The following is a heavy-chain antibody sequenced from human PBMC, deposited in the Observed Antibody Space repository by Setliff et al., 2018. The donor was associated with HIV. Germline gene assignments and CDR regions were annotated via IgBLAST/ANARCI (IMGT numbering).Heavy chain of an antibody. CDR1: GGSISSSNYY. Sequence: SETLSLTCTVSGGSISSSNYYWGWIRQPPGKGLEWIGSIYYSGSTYYNPSLKSRVTISVDTSKNQVSLRLSSVTAADTAVYHSSRGSYYMDVWGKGTTVTVSS. CDR2: IYYSGST. J-gene: IGHJ6*03. CDR3: SRGSYYMDV. D-gene: IGHD3-16*01. V-gene: IGHV4-39*01.